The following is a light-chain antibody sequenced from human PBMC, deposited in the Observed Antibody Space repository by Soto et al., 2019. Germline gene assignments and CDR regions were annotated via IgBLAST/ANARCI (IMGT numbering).Light chain of an antibody. CDR2: TAS. J-gene: IGKJ1*01. V-gene: IGKV1-8*01. CDR1: QGISSY. CDR3: QQYYTYPWT. Sequence: AIRMTQSPSSLSASTGDRVTITCRASQGISSYLAWYQQKPGKAPKVLIHTASTLQGGVPSRFSGSGSGTDVTLTISRMQSEDIATYYCQQYYTYPWTFGQGTKVEVK.